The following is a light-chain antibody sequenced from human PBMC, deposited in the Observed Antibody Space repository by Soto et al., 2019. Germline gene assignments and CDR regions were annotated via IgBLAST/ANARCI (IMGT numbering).Light chain of an antibody. J-gene: IGKJ4*01. Sequence: ETVMTQSPGTLSVSLGERATLSCRASQSVSIHLAWYQQKPGQAPRLLIYDASNRASDIPARFSGSGSETDFTLTISSLEPEDFAIYYCQQRSNWPLTFGGGTKVDIK. CDR3: QQRSNWPLT. CDR1: QSVSIH. V-gene: IGKV3-11*01. CDR2: DAS.